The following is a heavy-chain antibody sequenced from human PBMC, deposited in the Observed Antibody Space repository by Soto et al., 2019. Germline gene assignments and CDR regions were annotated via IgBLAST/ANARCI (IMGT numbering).Heavy chain of an antibody. Sequence: GESLKISCKGSGYSFSSYWIGWVRQMPGKGLEWMGIIYPGDSDTRYSPSFQGQVTISADKSISTAYLQWSSLKASDTAMYYWARRGRGTTRWFDPWGQGTLVTVSS. V-gene: IGHV5-51*01. CDR3: ARRGRGTTRWFDP. D-gene: IGHD1-26*01. CDR2: IYPGDSDT. CDR1: GYSFSSYW. J-gene: IGHJ5*02.